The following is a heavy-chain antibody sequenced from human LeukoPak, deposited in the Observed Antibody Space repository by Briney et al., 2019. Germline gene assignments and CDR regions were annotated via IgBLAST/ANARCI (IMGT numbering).Heavy chain of an antibody. CDR1: GFTFSGSA. J-gene: IGHJ4*02. CDR3: SRPAGRVRDDY. D-gene: IGHD1-26*01. Sequence: GGSLRLSCAASGFTFSGSAMHWVRQASGKGLGWVGRIRSKANSYATAYHASVKGWFNNSRDDSKNTAYLQKDSVKTEDTAVYYCSRPAGRVRDDYWGQGTLVTVSS. V-gene: IGHV3-73*01. CDR2: IRSKANSYAT.